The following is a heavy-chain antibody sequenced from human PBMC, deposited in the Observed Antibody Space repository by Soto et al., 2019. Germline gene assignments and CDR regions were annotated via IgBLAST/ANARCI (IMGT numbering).Heavy chain of an antibody. Sequence: AAVKVSCKASGYTFTVYYMHWVRQGPGQGLEWMGWINPNSGGTNYAQKFQGWVTMTRDTSISTAYMELSRLRSDDTAVYYCARDPYYGDPYYFDYWGQGTLVTVSS. CDR2: INPNSGGT. CDR1: GYTFTVYY. D-gene: IGHD4-17*01. J-gene: IGHJ4*02. V-gene: IGHV1-2*04. CDR3: ARDPYYGDPYYFDY.